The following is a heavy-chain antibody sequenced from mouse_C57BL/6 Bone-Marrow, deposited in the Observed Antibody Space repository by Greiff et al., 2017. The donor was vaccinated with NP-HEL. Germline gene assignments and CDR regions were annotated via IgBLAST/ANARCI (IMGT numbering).Heavy chain of an antibody. V-gene: IGHV3-6*01. J-gene: IGHJ2*01. CDR1: GYSITSGYY. CDR2: ISYDGSN. D-gene: IGHD1-1*01. Sequence: EVQLQQSGPGLVKPSQSLSLTCSVTGYSITSGYYWNWIRQFPGNKLEWMGYISYDGSNNYNPSLKNRISITRDTSKNQFFLKLNSVTTEDTATYYCARGRRDYYGRDYWGQGTTLTVSS. CDR3: ARGRRDYYGRDY.